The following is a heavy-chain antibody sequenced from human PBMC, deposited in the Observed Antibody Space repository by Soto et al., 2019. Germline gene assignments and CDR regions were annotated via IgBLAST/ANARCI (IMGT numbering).Heavy chain of an antibody. CDR3: GRHRMGERRYLVLSTRKYFYGMDV. CDR1: RGSLSSGSFY. D-gene: IGHD1-26*01. Sequence: PTKTLSLTCTVSRGSLSSGSFYCAWIRHPPGKGLEWIGSMYYVGSTHYNPSLKSRVSISVDTSKNQFSLKLTSVTAADTAVYYCGRHRMGERRYLVLSTRKYFYGMDVWGQET. V-gene: IGHV4-39*01. CDR2: MYYVGST. J-gene: IGHJ6*02.